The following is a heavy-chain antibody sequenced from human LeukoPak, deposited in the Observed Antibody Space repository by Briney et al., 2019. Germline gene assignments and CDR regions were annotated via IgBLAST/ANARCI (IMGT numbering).Heavy chain of an antibody. CDR2: ITSKAYGATT. CDR3: AKDLDYTTYGYYFDY. Sequence: GGSLRLSCTASGFTFGDYAMSWVRQAPGEGLKWVGFITSKAYGATTDYAASVKGRFTISRDDSKSIAYLQMNSLRADDTAVYYCAKDLDYTTYGYYFDYWGQGTLVTASS. CDR1: GFTFGDYA. J-gene: IGHJ4*02. V-gene: IGHV3-49*04. D-gene: IGHD4-11*01.